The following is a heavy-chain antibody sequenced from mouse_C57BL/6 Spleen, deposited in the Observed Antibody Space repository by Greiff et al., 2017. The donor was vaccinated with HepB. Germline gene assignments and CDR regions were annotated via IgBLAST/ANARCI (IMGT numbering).Heavy chain of an antibody. CDR1: GYTFTDYE. CDR2: IDPETGGT. J-gene: IGHJ3*01. Sequence: QVQLQQSGAELVRPGASVTLSCKASGYTFTDYEMHWVKQTPVHGLEWIGAIDPETGGTAYNQKFKGKAILTADKSSSTAYMELRSLTSEDSAVYYCTRGAYYSNYVMFFAYWGQGTLVTVSA. D-gene: IGHD2-5*01. CDR3: TRGAYYSNYVMFFAY. V-gene: IGHV1-15*01.